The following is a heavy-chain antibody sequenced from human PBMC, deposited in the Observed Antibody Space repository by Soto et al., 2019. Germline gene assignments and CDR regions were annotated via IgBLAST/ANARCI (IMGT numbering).Heavy chain of an antibody. Sequence: ASVKGSCKASGGTFSSYTISWVRQAPGQGLEWMGRIIPILGIANYAQKFQGRVTITADKSTSTAYMELSSLRSEDTAVYYCARDGDYGSGSYRAFDIWGQGTMVTVSS. J-gene: IGHJ3*02. CDR3: ARDGDYGSGSYRAFDI. D-gene: IGHD3-10*01. CDR1: GGTFSSYT. V-gene: IGHV1-69*04. CDR2: IIPILGIA.